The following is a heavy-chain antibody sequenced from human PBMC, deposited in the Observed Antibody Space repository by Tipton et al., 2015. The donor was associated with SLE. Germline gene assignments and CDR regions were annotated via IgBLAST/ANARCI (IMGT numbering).Heavy chain of an antibody. V-gene: IGHV4-34*01. CDR2: VFRGGST. D-gene: IGHD2-2*01. J-gene: IGHJ6*02. CDR3: ARGCSSSTCEPFYFFGMDV. Sequence: TLSLTCSVYGDSLSGQYWSWIRQPPGEGLEWIGEVFRGGSTNYSPSLESRVTITVDMSKNQFSLRLISVTAADTAVYYCARGCSSSTCEPFYFFGMDVWGQGTTVTVSS. CDR1: GDSLSGQY.